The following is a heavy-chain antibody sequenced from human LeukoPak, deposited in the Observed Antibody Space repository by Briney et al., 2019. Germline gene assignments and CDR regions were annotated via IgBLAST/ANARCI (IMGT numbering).Heavy chain of an antibody. V-gene: IGHV1-69*05. CDR3: ATAHPYYDFWSGYSPPDYYYMDV. Sequence: ASVKVSCKASGGTFSSYAISWVRQAPGQGLEWMGGIIPIFGTANYAQKFQGRVTITTDESTSTAYMELSSLRSEDTAVYYCATAHPYYDFWSGYSPPDYYYMDVWGKGTTVTVSS. D-gene: IGHD3-3*01. CDR1: GGTFSSYA. J-gene: IGHJ6*03. CDR2: IIPIFGTA.